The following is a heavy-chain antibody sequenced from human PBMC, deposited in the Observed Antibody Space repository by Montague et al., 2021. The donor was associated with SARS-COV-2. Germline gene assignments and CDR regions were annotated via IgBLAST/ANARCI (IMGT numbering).Heavy chain of an antibody. D-gene: IGHD3-22*01. CDR1: GGSITNNIDY. Sequence: ETLSLTCTVSGGSITNNIDYWAWIRQPPGKGLEWIGSIYYTGNTYYNPSLKSRVTISVVTSKNHFTLELSSVTAAETAVYYCARLKRYFDSSGSPSAFDFWGQGTKVTVSS. CDR3: ARLKRYFDSSGSPSAFDF. J-gene: IGHJ3*01. CDR2: IYYTGNT. V-gene: IGHV4-39*02.